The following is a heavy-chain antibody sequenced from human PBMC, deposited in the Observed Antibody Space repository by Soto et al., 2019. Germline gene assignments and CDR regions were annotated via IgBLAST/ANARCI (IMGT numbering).Heavy chain of an antibody. D-gene: IGHD2-2*01. V-gene: IGHV1-2*04. CDR1: GYTFTGYY. J-gene: IGHJ4*02. Sequence: QVQLVQSGAEVKKPGASVKVSCKASGYTFTGYYMHWVRQAPGQGLEWMGWINPNSGGTNYAQKFQGWVTMTRDTSISTAYMELSRLRSDDTAVYYGARGAGCSSTSCYVFDYWGQGPLVTVSS. CDR2: INPNSGGT. CDR3: ARGAGCSSTSCYVFDY.